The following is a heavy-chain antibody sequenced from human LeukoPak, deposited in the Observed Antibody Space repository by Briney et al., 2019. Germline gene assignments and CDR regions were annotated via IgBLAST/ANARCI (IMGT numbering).Heavy chain of an antibody. CDR1: GFTVSSSH. Sequence: GGSLRLSCAVSGFTVSSSHMSWVRQAPGKGLEWVSVLYSGGNTFYEDSVKGRFTISRDNSKNTLYLQMNSLRAEDTAVYYCATQNWGSRAFNYWGQGTLVTVSS. CDR2: LYSGGNT. J-gene: IGHJ4*02. V-gene: IGHV3-66*01. D-gene: IGHD7-27*01. CDR3: ATQNWGSRAFNY.